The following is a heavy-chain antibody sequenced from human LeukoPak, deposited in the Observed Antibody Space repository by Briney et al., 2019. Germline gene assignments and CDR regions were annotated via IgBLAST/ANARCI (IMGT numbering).Heavy chain of an antibody. J-gene: IGHJ4*02. Sequence: SETLSLTCTVSGGSISSSSYYWGWIRQPPGKGLEWIGSIYYSGSTYYNPSLKSRVTISVDTSKNQFSLKLSSVTAADMAVYYCARQETATYYDFWSGYLGYFDYWGQGTLVTVSS. CDR2: IYYSGST. CDR3: ARQETATYYDFWSGYLGYFDY. CDR1: GGSISSSSYY. D-gene: IGHD3-3*01. V-gene: IGHV4-39*01.